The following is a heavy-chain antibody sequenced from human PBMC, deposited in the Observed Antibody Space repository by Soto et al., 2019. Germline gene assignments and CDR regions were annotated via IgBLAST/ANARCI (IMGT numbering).Heavy chain of an antibody. D-gene: IGHD1-26*01. V-gene: IGHV3-23*01. CDR1: GFTFSNYA. Sequence: EVPLLESGGGLVQPGGSLRLSCAASGFTFSNYAMSWVRQAPGRGLEWVSAISGSGGSTYYADSVKGRFTISRDNSKTTLYLQMNSLRAEDTAVYYCAKDVGYYYYYGMDVWGQGTTVTVSS. CDR2: ISGSGGST. CDR3: AKDVGYYYYYGMDV. J-gene: IGHJ6*02.